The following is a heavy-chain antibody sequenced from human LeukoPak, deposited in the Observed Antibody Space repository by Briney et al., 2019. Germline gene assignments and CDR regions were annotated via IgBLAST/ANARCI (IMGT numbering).Heavy chain of an antibody. CDR1: GFTFSSYG. J-gene: IGHJ4*02. CDR2: IWYDGSNK. D-gene: IGHD6-19*01. V-gene: IGHV3-33*01. CDR3: ARDPSSGWYYFDY. Sequence: GRSLRLSCAASGFTFSSYGMHWVRQAPGKGLEWVAVIWYDGSNKYYADSVKGRFTISRDNSKNTLYLQMNSLRAEDTAVYYCARDPSSGWYYFDYWGQGTLVTVS.